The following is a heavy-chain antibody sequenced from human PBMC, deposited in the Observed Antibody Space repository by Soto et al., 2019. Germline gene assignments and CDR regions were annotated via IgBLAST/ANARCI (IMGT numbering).Heavy chain of an antibody. D-gene: IGHD2-2*02. CDR1: GFTFTSYS. J-gene: IGHJ4*02. V-gene: IGHV3-7*03. Sequence: PGGSLRLSCAVSGFTFTSYSMSWVRQAPGEGLEWVANIQQDGSEKYYVDSVKGRFTISRDNAKNSLYLQMNSLRAEDTAVYYCARDLPGYCTTTDCYIYFDYWGQGTLVTVSS. CDR3: ARDLPGYCTTTDCYIYFDY. CDR2: IQQDGSEK.